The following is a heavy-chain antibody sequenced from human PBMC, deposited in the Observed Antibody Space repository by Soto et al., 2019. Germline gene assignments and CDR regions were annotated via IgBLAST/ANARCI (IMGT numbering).Heavy chain of an antibody. J-gene: IGHJ6*02. CDR2: ISYDGSNK. CDR1: GFTFSSFC. CDR3: AKALGYCSGGSCYPPGYYYGMDV. Sequence: PGGSLRLSCAASGFTFSSFCMHWVRQAPGKGLEWVAVISYDGSNKYYADSVKGRFTISRDNSKNTLYLQMNSLRAEDTAVYYCAKALGYCSGGSCYPPGYYYGMDVWGQGTTVTVSS. V-gene: IGHV3-30*18. D-gene: IGHD2-15*01.